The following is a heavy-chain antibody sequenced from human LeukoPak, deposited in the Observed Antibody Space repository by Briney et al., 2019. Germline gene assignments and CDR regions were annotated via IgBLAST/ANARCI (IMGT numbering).Heavy chain of an antibody. D-gene: IGHD3-16*01. Sequence: PGGSLRLSCAASGFTFSDYYMSWIRQTPGKGLEWVSYISSSSGHTEYADSVKGRYTISRHNSKNTLYLQMNSLRAEDTAVYYCARGEAITFGGHDYYYGMDVWGQGTTVTVSS. J-gene: IGHJ6*02. CDR2: ISSSSGHT. CDR1: GFTFSDYY. V-gene: IGHV3-11*05. CDR3: ARGEAITFGGHDYYYGMDV.